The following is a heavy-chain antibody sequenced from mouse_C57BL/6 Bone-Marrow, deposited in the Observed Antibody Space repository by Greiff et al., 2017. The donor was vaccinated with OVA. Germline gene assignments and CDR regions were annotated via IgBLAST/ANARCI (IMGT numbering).Heavy chain of an antibody. CDR2: ITHSGET. Sequence: QVQLQQSGPGLVKPSQSLFLTCSITGFPITSGYYWIWIRQSPGKPLEWMGYITHSGETFYNPSLQSPISITRETSKNQFFLKLNSWTTEDTAMYYCAGVCKKGYYAMDYWGQGTSVTVSS. CDR3: AGVCKKGYYAMDY. J-gene: IGHJ4*01. CDR1: GFPITSGYY. V-gene: IGHV12-3*01.